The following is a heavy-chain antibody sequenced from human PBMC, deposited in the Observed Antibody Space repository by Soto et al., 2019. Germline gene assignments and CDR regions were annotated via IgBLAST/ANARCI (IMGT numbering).Heavy chain of an antibody. Sequence: PGGSLRLSCVASGLPVAGSYMAWVRQAPGKGLEWASVIYNDGTTYYSQSVEGRFTISRGTSKNTLYLQMDRLRDEDTAAYYCVRPLPSGQTHARDVWGQGTTVTVSS. D-gene: IGHD3-10*01. CDR3: VRPLPSGQTHARDV. V-gene: IGHV3-53*01. J-gene: IGHJ6*02. CDR1: GLPVAGSY. CDR2: IYNDGTT.